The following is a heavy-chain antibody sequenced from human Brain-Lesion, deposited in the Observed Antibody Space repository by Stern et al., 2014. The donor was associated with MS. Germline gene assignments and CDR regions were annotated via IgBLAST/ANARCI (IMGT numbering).Heavy chain of an antibody. Sequence: QMQLVQSGPGLVKPSGTLSLTCAVSGASISNTQLWTWVRQSPGKGLEWIGEIYQSGSANYNPSLRSRVTISVDRSKNSFSLKLNSVTAADTAVYYCARDPRRGGLSGYYHGMDVWGQGTTVTVSS. CDR3: ARDPRRGGLSGYYHGMDV. J-gene: IGHJ6*02. CDR1: GASISNTQL. CDR2: IYQSGSA. D-gene: IGHD3-10*01. V-gene: IGHV4-4*02.